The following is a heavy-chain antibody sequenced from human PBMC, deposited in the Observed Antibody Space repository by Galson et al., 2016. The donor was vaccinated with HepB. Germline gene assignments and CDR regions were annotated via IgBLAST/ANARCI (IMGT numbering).Heavy chain of an antibody. CDR3: ARRDENWYFDL. V-gene: IGHV5-51*01. J-gene: IGHJ2*01. CDR1: GYSLTTYW. Sequence: QSGAEVKKPGESLRISCKGSGYSLTTYWIGWVRQMPGKGLEWMAIIYPDDSDTRYSPPFQGQVTISVDKSISTAYLQWSSLKASDTAMYYCARRDENWYFDLWGRGTLVTVSS. CDR2: IYPDDSDT.